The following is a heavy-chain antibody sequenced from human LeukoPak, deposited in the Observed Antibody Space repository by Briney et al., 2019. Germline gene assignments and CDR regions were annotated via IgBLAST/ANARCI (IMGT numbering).Heavy chain of an antibody. Sequence: PGGCRRLSCAAAGFTSSSYAMSWVCHAPGEGRGWVSAISGSGGSQYYQDSVKGRFTISRDNSKNTLYLQMNSLRAEDTAVYSCAKVHRVTGTTFAYWGQGTLVTVSS. V-gene: IGHV3-23*01. CDR2: ISGSGGSQ. J-gene: IGHJ4*02. CDR1: GFTSSSYA. CDR3: AKVHRVTGTTFAY. D-gene: IGHD1-7*01.